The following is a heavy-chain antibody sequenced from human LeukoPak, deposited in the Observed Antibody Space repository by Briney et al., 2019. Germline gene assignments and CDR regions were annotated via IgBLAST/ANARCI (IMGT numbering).Heavy chain of an antibody. J-gene: IGHJ4*02. V-gene: IGHV3-30-3*01. CDR2: ISYDGSNK. D-gene: IGHD2-2*01. CDR1: GFTFSSYA. Sequence: GGSLRLSCAASGFTFSSYAMHWVRQAPGKGLEWVAVISYDGSNKYYADSVKGRFTISRDNSKNTLYLQMNSLRAEDTAVYYCAEAGHQLLPGYWGQGTLVTVSS. CDR3: AEAGHQLLPGY.